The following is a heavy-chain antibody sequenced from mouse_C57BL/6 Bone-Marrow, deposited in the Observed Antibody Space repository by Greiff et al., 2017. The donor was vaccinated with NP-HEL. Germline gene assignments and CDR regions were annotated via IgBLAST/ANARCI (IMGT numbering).Heavy chain of an antibody. Sequence: VQLQQSGAELVRPGASVKLSCTASGFNIKDDYMHWVKQRPEQGLEWIGWIDPENGDTEYASKFQGKATITADTSSNTAYLQLSSLTSEDTAVYYCTTSYYKGYWGQGTTLTVSS. J-gene: IGHJ2*01. CDR1: GFNIKDDY. CDR3: TTSYYKGY. CDR2: IDPENGDT. V-gene: IGHV14-4*01. D-gene: IGHD2-12*01.